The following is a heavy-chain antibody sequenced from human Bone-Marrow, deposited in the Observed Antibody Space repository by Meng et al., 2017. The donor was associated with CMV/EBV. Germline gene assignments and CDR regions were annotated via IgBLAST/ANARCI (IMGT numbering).Heavy chain of an antibody. V-gene: IGHV3-53*01. J-gene: IGHJ3*02. CDR1: GFTVSSNY. CDR2: IYSGGKT. Sequence: GGSLRLSCAASGFTVSSNYMSWVRQAPGKGLEWVSVIYSGGKTYYADSVKGRFTISRDNSKNTLYLQMNSLRAEDTAVYYCAKAAGDYVEGGNAFDIWGQGTMVTASS. CDR3: AKAAGDYVEGGNAFDI. D-gene: IGHD4-17*01.